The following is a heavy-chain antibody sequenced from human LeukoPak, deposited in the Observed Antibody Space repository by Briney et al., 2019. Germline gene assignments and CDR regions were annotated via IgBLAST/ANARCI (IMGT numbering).Heavy chain of an antibody. D-gene: IGHD6-13*01. Sequence: GGSLRLSCATSGFTFSNYAMSWVRQAPGKGLEWVAMISYDGSNKYYADSVKGRFTISRDNSKNTLYLQMNSLRVEDTAVFYCARGYSTSWTGYWGQGTLVTVSS. J-gene: IGHJ4*02. CDR3: ARGYSTSWTGY. CDR2: ISYDGSNK. V-gene: IGHV3-30*04. CDR1: GFTFSNYA.